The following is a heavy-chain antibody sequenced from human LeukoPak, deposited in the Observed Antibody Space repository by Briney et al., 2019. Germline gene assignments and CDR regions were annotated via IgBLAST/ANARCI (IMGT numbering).Heavy chain of an antibody. CDR2: IIPIFGTA. CDR1: GGTFSSYA. CDR3: ARVVAAAEAFDI. V-gene: IGHV1-69*13. D-gene: IGHD6-13*01. J-gene: IGHJ3*02. Sequence: SVKVSCKASGGTFSSYAISWVRQAPGQGLEWMGGIIPIFGTANYAQKFQGRVTITADESTSTAYMELSSLRSDDTAVYYCARVVAAAEAFDIWGQGTMVTVSS.